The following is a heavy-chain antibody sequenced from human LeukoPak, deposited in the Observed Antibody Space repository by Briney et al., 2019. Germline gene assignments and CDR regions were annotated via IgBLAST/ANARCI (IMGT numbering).Heavy chain of an antibody. CDR3: ARVGALSGSYYIDGAFDI. Sequence: SVKVSCKASGGTFSSYAISWVRQAPGQRLEWMGGIIPIFGTANYAQKFQGRVTITADESTSTAYMELSSLRSEDTAVYYCARVGALSGSYYIDGAFDIWGQGTMVTVSS. CDR2: IIPIFGTA. D-gene: IGHD1-26*01. J-gene: IGHJ3*02. V-gene: IGHV1-69*13. CDR1: GGTFSSYA.